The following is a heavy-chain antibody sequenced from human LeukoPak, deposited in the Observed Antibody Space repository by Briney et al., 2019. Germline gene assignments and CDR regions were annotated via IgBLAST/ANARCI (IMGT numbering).Heavy chain of an antibody. Sequence: KTSETLSLTCAVSGGSISSGGYSWSWIRQPPGKGLEWIGYIYHSGSTYYNPSLKSRVTISVDRSKNQFSLKLSSVTAADTAVYYCARGGGSGGYAPVDYWGQGTLVTVPS. J-gene: IGHJ4*02. V-gene: IGHV4-30-2*01. CDR3: ARGGGSGGYAPVDY. D-gene: IGHD5-12*01. CDR2: IYHSGST. CDR1: GGSISSGGYS.